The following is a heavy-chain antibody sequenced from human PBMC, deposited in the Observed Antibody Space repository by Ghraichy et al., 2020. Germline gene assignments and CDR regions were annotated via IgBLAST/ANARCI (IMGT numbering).Heavy chain of an antibody. CDR2: INPNSGGT. V-gene: IGHV1-2*02. CDR3: ASSYSSSSFYHGKDV. Sequence: ASVKVSCTASGYTFSGYYIHWVRQAPGQGLQWMGWINPNSGGTKYAQKFQGRVTMARDTSITTTYMELSRLTSDDTAVYFCASSYSSSSFYHGKDVWGQGTTVTVSS. D-gene: IGHD3-22*01. J-gene: IGHJ6*02. CDR1: GYTFSGYY.